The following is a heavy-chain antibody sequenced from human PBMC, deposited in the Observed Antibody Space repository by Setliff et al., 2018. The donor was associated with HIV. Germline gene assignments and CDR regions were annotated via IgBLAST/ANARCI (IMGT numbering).Heavy chain of an antibody. J-gene: IGHJ5*02. Sequence: ASVKVSCKASGYSFSTNGISWVRQAPGQGLEWMGWIRAYNGNTNYAQKFQGRVTMTTDTSTSTASMELRSLTSDDTAVYYCARMVVINRVPFHHDLWGQGTLVTVSS. V-gene: IGHV1-18*01. CDR3: ARMVVINRVPFHHDL. D-gene: IGHD2-21*01. CDR2: IRAYNGNT. CDR1: GYSFSTNG.